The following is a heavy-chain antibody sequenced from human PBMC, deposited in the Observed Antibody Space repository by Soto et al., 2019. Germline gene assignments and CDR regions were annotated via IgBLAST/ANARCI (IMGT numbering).Heavy chain of an antibody. V-gene: IGHV4-31*03. D-gene: IGHD3-10*01. CDR3: ASLVPSWSQFDY. J-gene: IGHJ4*02. Sequence: SETLSLTCTVSGGSISRGGYYWSWIRQHPGKGLEWIGYIYYSGSTDYNPSLKSRVTILVDTSKNQFSLKLSSVTAADTAVYYCASLVPSWSQFDYWGQGTLVTVSS. CDR1: GGSISRGGYY. CDR2: IYYSGST.